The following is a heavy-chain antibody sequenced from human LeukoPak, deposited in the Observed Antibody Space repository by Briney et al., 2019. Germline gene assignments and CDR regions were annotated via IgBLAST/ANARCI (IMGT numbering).Heavy chain of an antibody. CDR2: IKADGSDK. CDR3: ARGGGLSDY. J-gene: IGHJ4*02. D-gene: IGHD1-26*01. Sequence: GGSLRLSCAASGFTFDTYWMNWVRQAPGKGLEWVANIKADGSDKYYVESVKGRFTISRDNAKNSLYLQMNSLRAEDMAVYCCARGGGLSDYWGQGTLVTVSS. CDR1: GFTFDTYW. V-gene: IGHV3-7*01.